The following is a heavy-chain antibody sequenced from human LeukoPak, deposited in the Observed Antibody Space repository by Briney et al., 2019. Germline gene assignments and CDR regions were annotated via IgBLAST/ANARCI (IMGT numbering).Heavy chain of an antibody. D-gene: IGHD3-10*01. V-gene: IGHV1-18*01. J-gene: IGHJ6*03. CDR3: ARDMVRLPYYYYYMDV. CDR2: ISAYNGNT. Sequence: GASVKVSCKASGYTFTSYGISWVRQAPGQGLEWMGWISAYNGNTNYAQKLQGRVTMTTDTSTSTAYMELRSLRSDDTAVYYCARDMVRLPYYYYYMDVWGKGTTVTVSS. CDR1: GYTFTSYG.